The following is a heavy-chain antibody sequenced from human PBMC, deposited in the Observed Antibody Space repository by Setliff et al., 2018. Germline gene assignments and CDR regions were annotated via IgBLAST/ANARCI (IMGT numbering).Heavy chain of an antibody. V-gene: IGHV1-18*01. D-gene: IGHD1-26*01. CDR2: ISPYNGDT. Sequence: ASVKVSCKTSGYTFNTFGISWVRRAPGQGLDWMGWISPYNGDTKSAQKFQGRVTMTIDTSTSTAYVEVRSLTADDTAVYYCARSPPNRGVGQGHYMDVWGIGTTVTVSS. CDR1: GYTFNTFG. J-gene: IGHJ6*03. CDR3: ARSPPNRGVGQGHYMDV.